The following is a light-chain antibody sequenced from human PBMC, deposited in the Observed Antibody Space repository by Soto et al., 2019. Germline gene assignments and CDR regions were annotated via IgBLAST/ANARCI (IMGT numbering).Light chain of an antibody. CDR1: QGIRND. CDR2: DAS. V-gene: IGKV1-17*01. J-gene: IGKJ1*01. CDR3: QQYNILST. Sequence: IQMTHSPSSLSASVGDRFTITFRASQGIRNDLGWYQQKPGKAPKLLIYDASTLESGVPTRFSGSGSGTEFTLTISSLHPDDFATYYCQQYNILSTFGQGTKVDIK.